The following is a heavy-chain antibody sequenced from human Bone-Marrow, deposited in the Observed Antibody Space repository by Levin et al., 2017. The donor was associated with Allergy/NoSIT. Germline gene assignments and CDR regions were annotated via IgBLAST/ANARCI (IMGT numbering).Heavy chain of an antibody. CDR3: ARDRATNGHECYFDL. J-gene: IGHJ2*01. V-gene: IGHV3-74*01. CDR1: GFTFSTYR. D-gene: IGHD3-3*01. Sequence: GGSLRLSCAASGFTFSTYRMHWVRQAPGKGLVWVSRIESDESSTNYVDSVKGRFTISRDNAKNTVYLQMNRLRAEDTAVYYCARDRATNGHECYFDLWGRGTLVTVSS. CDR2: IESDESST.